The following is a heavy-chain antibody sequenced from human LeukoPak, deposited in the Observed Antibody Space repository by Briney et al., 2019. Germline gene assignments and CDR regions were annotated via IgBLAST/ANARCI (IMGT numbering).Heavy chain of an antibody. V-gene: IGHV3-7*03. Sequence: GGSLRLSCAASGFTFSSYWMSWVRQAPGKGLEWVANIKQDGSEEYYVDSVKGRFTISRDNAKNSLYLQMNSLRTEDTALYYCAKDAGGDSGSYLDYWGQGTLVTVSS. J-gene: IGHJ4*02. CDR1: GFTFSSYW. CDR2: IKQDGSEE. CDR3: AKDAGGDSGSYLDY. D-gene: IGHD1-26*01.